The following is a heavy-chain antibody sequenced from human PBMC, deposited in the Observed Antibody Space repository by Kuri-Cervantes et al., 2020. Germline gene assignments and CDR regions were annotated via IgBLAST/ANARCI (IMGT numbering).Heavy chain of an antibody. D-gene: IGHD5-24*01. CDR3: ARLLGGRDGYNYFDY. Sequence: GESLKISCKGSGYSFTSYWIGWVRQMPGKGLEWMGIIYPGDSDTRYSPSFQGQVAISVDKSITTAYLQWSSLKASDTAIYYCARLLGGRDGYNYFDYWGQGTLVTVSS. CDR2: IYPGDSDT. J-gene: IGHJ4*02. CDR1: GYSFTSYW. V-gene: IGHV5-51*01.